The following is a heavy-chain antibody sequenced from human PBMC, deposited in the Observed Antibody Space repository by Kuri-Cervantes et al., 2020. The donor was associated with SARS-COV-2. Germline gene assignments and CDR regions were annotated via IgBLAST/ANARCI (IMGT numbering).Heavy chain of an antibody. J-gene: IGHJ4*02. Sequence: ASVKVSCKASGDTFSSYDINWVRQATGQGLEWMGWMNPSSGDTKIAQIFQGRVTMTRDTSTSTVYLELSSLTSEDTAIYYCYCAPKEGFDSWGQGTLVTVSS. CDR3: YCAPKEGFDS. CDR2: MNPSSGDT. D-gene: IGHD2-21*01. V-gene: IGHV1-8*02. CDR1: GDTFSSYD.